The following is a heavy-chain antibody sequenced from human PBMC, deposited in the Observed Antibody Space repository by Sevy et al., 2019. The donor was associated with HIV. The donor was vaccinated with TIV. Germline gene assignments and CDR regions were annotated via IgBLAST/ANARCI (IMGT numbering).Heavy chain of an antibody. D-gene: IGHD1-26*01. V-gene: IGHV3-53*01. J-gene: IGHJ2*01. Sequence: GVSLRLSCAASGFTVSSNYMSWVRQAPGKGLEWVSVIYSGGSTYYADSVKGRFTISRDNSKNTLYLQMNSLRAEDTAVYYCARDNPELHWYFDLWGRGTLVTVSS. CDR3: ARDNPELHWYFDL. CDR1: GFTVSSNY. CDR2: IYSGGST.